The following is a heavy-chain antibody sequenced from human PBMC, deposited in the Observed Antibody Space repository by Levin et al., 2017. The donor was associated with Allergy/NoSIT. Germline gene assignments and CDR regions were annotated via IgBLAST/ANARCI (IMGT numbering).Heavy chain of an antibody. V-gene: IGHV3-30-3*01. CDR2: ISYDGSNK. CDR1: GFTFSSYA. Sequence: QPGGSLRLSCAASGFTFSSYAMHWVRQAPGKGLEWVAVISYDGSNKYYADSVKGRFTISRDNSKNTLYLQMNSLRAEDTAVYYCARPIAAAGTPSGYFDYWGQGTLVTVSS. D-gene: IGHD6-13*01. CDR3: ARPIAAAGTPSGYFDY. J-gene: IGHJ4*02.